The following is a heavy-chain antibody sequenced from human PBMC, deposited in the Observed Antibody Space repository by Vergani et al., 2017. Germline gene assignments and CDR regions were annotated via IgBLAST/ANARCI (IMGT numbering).Heavy chain of an antibody. D-gene: IGHD3-22*01. V-gene: IGHV1-8*01. CDR3: ARDRSADSSGYLYYYYYYGMDV. Sequence: QVPLVQSGAEVKKPGASVKVSCKASGYTFTSYDINWVRQATGQGLEWMGWMNPNSGNTGYAQKFQGRVTMTRNTSISTAYMELSSLRSEDTAVYYCARDRSADSSGYLYYYYYYGMDVWGQGTTVTVSS. CDR1: GYTFTSYD. CDR2: MNPNSGNT. J-gene: IGHJ6*02.